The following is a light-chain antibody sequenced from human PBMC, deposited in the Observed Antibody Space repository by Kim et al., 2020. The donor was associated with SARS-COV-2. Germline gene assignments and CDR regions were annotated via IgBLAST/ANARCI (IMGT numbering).Light chain of an antibody. V-gene: IGLV3-19*01. CDR2: GKN. CDR1: SLRSYY. Sequence: LEQTVRTTCQGDSLRSYYASWYQQKPGQAPVLVIYGKNNRPSGIPDRFSGSSSGNTASLTITGAQAEDEADYYCNSRDSSGNHLWVFGGGTQLTVL. J-gene: IGLJ3*02. CDR3: NSRDSSGNHLWV.